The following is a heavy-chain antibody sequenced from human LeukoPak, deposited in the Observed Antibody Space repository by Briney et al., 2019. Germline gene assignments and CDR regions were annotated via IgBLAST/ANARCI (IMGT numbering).Heavy chain of an antibody. D-gene: IGHD3-3*01. CDR3: AREKVLRFLEWLSPYGMDV. Sequence: PGGSLRLSCAASGFTFSSYSMTWVRQAPGKGLEWVSSISSSSSYIYYADSVKGRFTISRDNAKNSLYLQMNSLRAEDTAVYYCAREKVLRFLEWLSPYGMDVWGQGTTVTVSS. J-gene: IGHJ6*02. CDR1: GFTFSSYS. V-gene: IGHV3-21*04. CDR2: ISSSSSYI.